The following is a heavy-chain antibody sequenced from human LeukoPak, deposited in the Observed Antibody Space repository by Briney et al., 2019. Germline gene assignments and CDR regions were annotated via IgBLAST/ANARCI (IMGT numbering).Heavy chain of an antibody. CDR2: TRNKANSYTT. CDR1: GFTFSDHY. V-gene: IGHV3-72*01. J-gene: IGHJ3*02. Sequence: PGGYLRLSCAASGFTFSDHYMDWVRQAPGKGLEWVGRTRNKANSYTTEYAASVKGRFTISRDDSKNSPYLQMNSLKTEDTAVYYCARVTLYGGDAFDIWGQGTMVTVSS. D-gene: IGHD3-16*01. CDR3: ARVTLYGGDAFDI.